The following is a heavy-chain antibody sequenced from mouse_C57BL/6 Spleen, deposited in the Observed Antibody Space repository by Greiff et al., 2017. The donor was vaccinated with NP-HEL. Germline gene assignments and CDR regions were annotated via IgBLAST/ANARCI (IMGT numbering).Heavy chain of an antibody. J-gene: IGHJ3*01. Sequence: EVQGVESGGGLVKPGGSLKLSCAASGFTFSSYTMSWVRQTPEKRLEWVATISGGGGNTYYPDSVKGRFTISRDNAKNTLYLQMSSLRSEDTALYYCARHDYDGYSGWFAYWGQGTLVTVSA. CDR2: ISGGGGNT. CDR1: GFTFSSYT. V-gene: IGHV5-9*01. CDR3: ARHDYDGYSGWFAY. D-gene: IGHD2-3*01.